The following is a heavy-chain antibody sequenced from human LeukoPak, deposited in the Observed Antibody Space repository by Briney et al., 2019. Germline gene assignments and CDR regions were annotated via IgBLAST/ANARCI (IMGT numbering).Heavy chain of an antibody. CDR1: GGTFSSYA. Sequence: SVKVSCKASGGTFSSYAISWVRQAPGQGLEWMGGIIPIFGTANYAQKFQGRVTITADESTSTAYMELSSLRSEDTAVYYCASIGWEQQNYYFDYWGQGTLVTVSS. V-gene: IGHV1-69*13. J-gene: IGHJ4*02. D-gene: IGHD1-26*01. CDR2: IIPIFGTA. CDR3: ASIGWEQQNYYFDY.